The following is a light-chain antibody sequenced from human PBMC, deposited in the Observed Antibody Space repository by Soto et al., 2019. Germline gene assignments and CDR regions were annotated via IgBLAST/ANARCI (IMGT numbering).Light chain of an antibody. CDR1: QSVSSSY. V-gene: IGKV3-20*01. CDR3: QQYGSSRT. J-gene: IGKJ1*01. CDR2: GAS. Sequence: EIVLTQSPGTLSLSPGERATLSCRASQSVSSSYLAWYQQKPGQAPMLLIYGASSSSTGIPDRFSGSGSGTDFTLTISRMEAEYFAVYYCQQYGSSRTFGQGTKVEIK.